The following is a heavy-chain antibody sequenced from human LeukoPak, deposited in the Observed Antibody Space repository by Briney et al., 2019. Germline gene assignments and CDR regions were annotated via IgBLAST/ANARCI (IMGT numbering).Heavy chain of an antibody. CDR2: IIPIFGTA. CDR3: ASRDFWSGYYSHWFDP. CDR1: GGTFSSYA. V-gene: IGHV1-69*01. D-gene: IGHD3-3*01. Sequence: SVKVSCKASGGTFSSYAISWVRQAPGQGVEWMGGIIPIFGTANYAQKFQGRVTINADESTSTAYMELSSLRSEDTAVYYCASRDFWSGYYSHWFDPWGQGTLVTVSS. J-gene: IGHJ5*02.